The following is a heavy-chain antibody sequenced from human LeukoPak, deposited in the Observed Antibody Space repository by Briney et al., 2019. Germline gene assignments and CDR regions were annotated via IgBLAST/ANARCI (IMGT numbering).Heavy chain of an antibody. Sequence: PGGSLRLSCAASGFTFSSRWMNWVRQAPGKGLEWVANIKQDGSEKYSVDSVKGRFTISRDNAKNSLYLQINSLRAEDTAVYYCARDQGSGSRAFDIWGQGTMVTVSS. D-gene: IGHD3-10*01. V-gene: IGHV3-7*03. CDR2: IKQDGSEK. CDR1: GFTFSSRW. J-gene: IGHJ3*02. CDR3: ARDQGSGSRAFDI.